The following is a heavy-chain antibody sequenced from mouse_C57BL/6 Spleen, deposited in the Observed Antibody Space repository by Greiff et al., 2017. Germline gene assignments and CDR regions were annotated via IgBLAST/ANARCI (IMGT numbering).Heavy chain of an antibody. CDR1: GYTFTSYW. CDR2: IHPNSGST. CDR3: ARGTVVATPYAMDY. Sequence: QVQLQQPGAELVKPGASVKLSCKASGYTFTSYWMHWVKQRPGQGLEWIGMIHPNSGSTNYNEKFKSKATLTVDKSSSTAYMQLSSLTSEDSAVYYGARGTVVATPYAMDYWGQGTSVTVSS. D-gene: IGHD1-1*01. V-gene: IGHV1-64*01. J-gene: IGHJ4*01.